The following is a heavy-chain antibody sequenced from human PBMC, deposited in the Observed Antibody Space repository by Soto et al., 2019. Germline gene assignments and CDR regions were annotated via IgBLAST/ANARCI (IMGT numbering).Heavy chain of an antibody. CDR2: INHSGST. CDR1: GGSFSGYY. D-gene: IGHD5-12*01. V-gene: IGHV4-34*01. Sequence: QVQLQQWGAGLLKPSETLSLTCAVYGGSFSGYYWSWIRQPPGKGLEWMGEINHSGSTNYNPSLKSRVTISVDTSKNQFSLKLSSVTAADTAVYYCARGTIVATRPYYFDYWGQGTLVTVSS. CDR3: ARGTIVATRPYYFDY. J-gene: IGHJ4*02.